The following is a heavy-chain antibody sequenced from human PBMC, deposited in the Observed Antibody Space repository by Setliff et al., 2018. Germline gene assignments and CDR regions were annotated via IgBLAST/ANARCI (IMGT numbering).Heavy chain of an antibody. V-gene: IGHV4-59*11. CDR1: NGSISTQY. J-gene: IGHJ6*03. CDR3: ARMSGFLYLDV. CDR2: ISYGGST. D-gene: IGHD3-3*01. Sequence: PSETLSLTCTVSNGSISTQYWSWIRQPPGKGLEWIGYISYGGSTDYSPSLESRVTISLDTSKNHFSLKLRSVTAADTAVYYCARMSGFLYLDVWGNGTTVTVSS.